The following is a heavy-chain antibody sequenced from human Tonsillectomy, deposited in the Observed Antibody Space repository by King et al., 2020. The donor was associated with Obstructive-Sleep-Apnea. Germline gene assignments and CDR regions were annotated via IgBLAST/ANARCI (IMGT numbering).Heavy chain of an antibody. Sequence: VQLQQWGAGLLKPSETLSLSCAVYGGSFSGHYWSWIRQPPGKGLEWIGEINHSGGTNYNPSLKSRVTISVDTSKNQFSLKLRSVTAADTAVYYCARGLVGRLSPGVDVWGQGTTVTVSS. D-gene: IGHD1-26*01. CDR3: ARGLVGRLSPGVDV. V-gene: IGHV4-34*01. CDR1: GGSFSGHY. CDR2: INHSGGT. J-gene: IGHJ6*02.